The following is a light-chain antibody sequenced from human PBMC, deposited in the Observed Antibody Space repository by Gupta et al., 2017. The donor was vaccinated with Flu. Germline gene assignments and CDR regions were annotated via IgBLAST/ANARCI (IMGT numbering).Light chain of an antibody. Sequence: EIVLTQSPGTLSLSQGERATLSCRTSQSVSNSSLGWYQQKPGQAPRLLIYGSSNRATDIPDRFSGSGSGTDFTLTISRLEPEDFAVYYCQQCGTSSWTFGQGTKVEAK. V-gene: IGKV3-20*01. CDR1: QSVSNSS. CDR2: GSS. J-gene: IGKJ1*01. CDR3: QQCGTSSWT.